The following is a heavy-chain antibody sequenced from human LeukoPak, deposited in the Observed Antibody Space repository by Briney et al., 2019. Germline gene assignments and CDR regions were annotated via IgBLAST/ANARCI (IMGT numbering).Heavy chain of an antibody. CDR1: GGSISSGGYY. CDR3: ARDLTDYNSKIYDWFDS. CDR2: IYHSGST. V-gene: IGHV4-30-2*01. D-gene: IGHD2/OR15-2a*01. Sequence: PSQTLSLTCTVSGGSISSGGYYWSWIRQPPGKGLEWIGYIYHSGSTYYNPSLKSRVTISVDRSKNQFSLRLSSVTAADTAVYYCARDLTDYNSKIYDWFDSWGQGTLVTVSS. J-gene: IGHJ5*01.